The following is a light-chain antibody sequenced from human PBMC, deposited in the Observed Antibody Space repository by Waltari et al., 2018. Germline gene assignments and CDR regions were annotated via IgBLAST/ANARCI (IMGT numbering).Light chain of an antibody. J-gene: IGLJ2*01. CDR3: QAWDSSTAI. Sequence: SYDLTQPPSVSVSPAQTASIPCSGDKLGAKYACWYQQKPGQSPALVIYQDTKRPSGIPERFYGSNSGNTATLTISGTQAMDEADYYCQAWDSSTAIFGGGTKLTVL. CDR2: QDT. CDR1: KLGAKY. V-gene: IGLV3-1*01.